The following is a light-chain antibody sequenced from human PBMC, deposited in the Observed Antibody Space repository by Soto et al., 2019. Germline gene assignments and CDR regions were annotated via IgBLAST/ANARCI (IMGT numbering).Light chain of an antibody. CDR3: SSFASGSTLYV. Sequence: QSALTQPASVSGSPGQSITISCTGSSSDIGRHKYVSWYQHHPGKALKLIIYEVSNRPSGVSSRFSGSKSGNTASLTISGLQAEDEADYHCSSFASGSTLYVFGTGTKLTVL. V-gene: IGLV2-14*01. CDR1: SSDIGRHKY. J-gene: IGLJ1*01. CDR2: EVS.